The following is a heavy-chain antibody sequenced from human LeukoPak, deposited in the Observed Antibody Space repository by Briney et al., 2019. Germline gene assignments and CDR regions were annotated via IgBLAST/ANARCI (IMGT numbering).Heavy chain of an antibody. Sequence: SEILSLTCSVSGVSISGYYWSWIRQPPGKGLEWIGYIYDSGSTNYNPSLKSRVTISADTSKNQFSLRLSSVTAADTAVYYCARYYYDSSGYYAFDIWGQGTMVTVSS. D-gene: IGHD3-22*01. V-gene: IGHV4-59*01. CDR3: ARYYYDSSGYYAFDI. J-gene: IGHJ3*02. CDR1: GVSISGYY. CDR2: IYDSGST.